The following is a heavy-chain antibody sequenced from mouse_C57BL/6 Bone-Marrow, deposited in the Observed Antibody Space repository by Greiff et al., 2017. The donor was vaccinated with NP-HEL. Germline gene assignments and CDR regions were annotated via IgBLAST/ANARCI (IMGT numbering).Heavy chain of an antibody. CDR2: ISNLAYSN. V-gene: IGHV5-15*01. CDR1: GFTFSDYG. CDR3: ARPYYYGAMDY. Sequence: EVKLMESGGGLVQPGGSLKLSCAASGFTFSDYGMAWVRQAPRKGPEWVAFISNLAYSNYYADTVTGRFTISRENAKNTLYLEMSSLRSEDTSMYYCARPYYYGAMDYWGQGTSVTVSS. J-gene: IGHJ4*01. D-gene: IGHD1-1*01.